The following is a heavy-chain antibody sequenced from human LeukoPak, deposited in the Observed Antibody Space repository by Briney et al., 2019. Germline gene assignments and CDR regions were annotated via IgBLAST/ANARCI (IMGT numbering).Heavy chain of an antibody. D-gene: IGHD3-10*01. Sequence: PGGSLRLSCAASGFTFSSYAMHWVRQAPGKGLEWVAVISYDGSNKYYADSVKGRFTISRDNSKNTLYLQMNSLRAEDTAVYYCTRHAPWFGESYWGQGTLVTVSS. CDR3: TRHAPWFGESY. J-gene: IGHJ4*02. CDR1: GFTFSSYA. CDR2: ISYDGSNK. V-gene: IGHV3-30-3*01.